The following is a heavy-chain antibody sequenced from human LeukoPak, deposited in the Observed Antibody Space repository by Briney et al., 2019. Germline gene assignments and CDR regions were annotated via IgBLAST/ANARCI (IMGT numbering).Heavy chain of an antibody. Sequence: GASVKVSCKTSGYTFTAYYIHWVRQAPGQGLQWMGWLNSKNGDTTYAQKFQGRVTMTRDTSISTAYTELSSLKSDDTAIYYCARGWSSDFDYWGQGTLVTVSS. CDR1: GYTFTAYY. J-gene: IGHJ4*02. V-gene: IGHV1-2*02. D-gene: IGHD2-8*01. CDR2: LNSKNGDT. CDR3: ARGWSSDFDY.